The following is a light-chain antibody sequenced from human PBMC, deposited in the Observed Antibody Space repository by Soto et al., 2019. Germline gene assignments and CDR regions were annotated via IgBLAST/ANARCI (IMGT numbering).Light chain of an antibody. CDR2: ENN. V-gene: IGLV1-51*02. Sequence: QSVLTQPPSVSAAPGQKVTISCSGSSSNIVNNYVSWYQQLPGTAPKLLIYENNKRPSGIPDRFSASKSGTSATLGITGLQTGDEADYYCGTWGGSLSAYVFGTGTKVTVL. CDR3: GTWGGSLSAYV. CDR1: SSNIVNNY. J-gene: IGLJ1*01.